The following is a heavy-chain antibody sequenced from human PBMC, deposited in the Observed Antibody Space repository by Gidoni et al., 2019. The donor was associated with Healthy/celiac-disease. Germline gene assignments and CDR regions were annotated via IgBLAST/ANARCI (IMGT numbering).Heavy chain of an antibody. Sequence: QVQLVQSGAEVKKPGASVKVSCNESGYTFTSYHMHWVRQAPGKGLEWMGIINPSGGSTSYAQKFQGRVTMTRDTSTSTVYMELSSLRSEDTAVYYCARDRDYYDSSGYYHDAFDIWGQGTMVTVSS. D-gene: IGHD3-22*01. CDR2: INPSGGST. V-gene: IGHV1-46*03. CDR1: GYTFTSYH. CDR3: ARDRDYYDSSGYYHDAFDI. J-gene: IGHJ3*02.